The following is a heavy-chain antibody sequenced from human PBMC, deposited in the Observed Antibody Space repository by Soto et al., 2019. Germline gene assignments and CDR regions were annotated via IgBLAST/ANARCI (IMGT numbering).Heavy chain of an antibody. CDR2: IYHSGST. J-gene: IGHJ1*01. V-gene: IGHV4-30-2*01. Sequence: PSETLSLTCAVSGGPISSGGYSWSWIRQPPGKGLEWIGYIYHSGSTYYNPSLKSRVTISVDRSKNQFSLKLSSVTAADTAVYYCASYYDSSGYYLFQHWGQGTLVTVSS. CDR3: ASYYDSSGYYLFQH. D-gene: IGHD3-22*01. CDR1: GGPISSGGYS.